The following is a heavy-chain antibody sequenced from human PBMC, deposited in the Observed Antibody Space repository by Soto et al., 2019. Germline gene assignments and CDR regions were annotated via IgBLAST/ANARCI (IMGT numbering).Heavy chain of an antibody. Sequence: KGLEWIGYIYYSGSTGNTNYNPSLKSRVTISVDTSKNQFSLKLNSMTAADTVVFFFSRTKDGIRSSLLVSAALLNLPSDL. D-gene: IGHD2-15*01. CDR2: IYYSGSTGNT. CDR3: SRTKDGIRSSLLVSAALLNLPSDL. V-gene: IGHV4-59*08. J-gene: IGHJ2*01.